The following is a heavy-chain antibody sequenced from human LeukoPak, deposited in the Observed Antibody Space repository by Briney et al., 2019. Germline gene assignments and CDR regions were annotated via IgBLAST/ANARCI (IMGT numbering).Heavy chain of an antibody. CDR3: ARGGDSTNFDY. Sequence: ASVKVSCKASGYTFTGYYIHWLRQAPGQGLEWMGWINPNSGDTNYAQKFQGRVTMTRDTSISTAYMELSRLRSDDPAVYYCARGGDSTNFDYWGQGTLVTVSS. V-gene: IGHV1-2*02. CDR1: GYTFTGYY. D-gene: IGHD4-11*01. J-gene: IGHJ4*02. CDR2: INPNSGDT.